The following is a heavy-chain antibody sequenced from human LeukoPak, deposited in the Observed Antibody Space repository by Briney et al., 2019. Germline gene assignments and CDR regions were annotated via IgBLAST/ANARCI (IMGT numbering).Heavy chain of an antibody. V-gene: IGHV4-59*02. CDR1: GGSVSSYY. Sequence: SETLSLTCTVSGGSVSSYYWSWIRQPPGKGLEWIGYIYYSGSTNYNPSLKSRVTISVDTSKNQFSLKLSSVTAADTAVYYCAREGSTRDFDYWGQGTLVTVSS. J-gene: IGHJ4*02. CDR3: AREGSTRDFDY. D-gene: IGHD2-2*01. CDR2: IYYSGST.